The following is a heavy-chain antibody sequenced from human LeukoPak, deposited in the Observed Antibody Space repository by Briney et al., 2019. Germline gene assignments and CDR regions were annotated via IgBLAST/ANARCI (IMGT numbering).Heavy chain of an antibody. CDR2: ISSSSSTI. J-gene: IGHJ4*02. CDR1: GFTFSSYS. V-gene: IGHV3-48*01. Sequence: PGGSLRLSCAASGFTFSSYSMNWVRQAPGKGLEWVSYISSSSSTIYYADSVKGRFTISRDNAKNSLYLQMNSLRAEDTAVYYCATYSSSWSGGDFDYWGQGTLVTVSS. CDR3: ATYSSSWSGGDFDY. D-gene: IGHD6-13*01.